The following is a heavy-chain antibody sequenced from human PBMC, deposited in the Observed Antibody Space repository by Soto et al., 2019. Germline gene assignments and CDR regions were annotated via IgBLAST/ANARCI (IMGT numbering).Heavy chain of an antibody. CDR2: ISNDGTHK. CDR3: AKSSPVDC. J-gene: IGHJ4*02. V-gene: IGHV3-30*18. D-gene: IGHD2-15*01. Sequence: GSLILSCAASGFTFSNFGLHWVRQAPGKGLEWVAVISNDGTHKYYTDSVKGRFTISRDNSKNTLYLQMNSLKVEDTAVYYCAKSSPVDCWGQGTLVTVSS. CDR1: GFTFSNFG.